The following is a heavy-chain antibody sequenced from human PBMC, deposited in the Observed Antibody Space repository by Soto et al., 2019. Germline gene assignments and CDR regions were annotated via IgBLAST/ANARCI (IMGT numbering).Heavy chain of an antibody. CDR2: IYYSGST. Sequence: PSETLSLTCTVSGGSVRSGSYYWSWIRQPPGKGLEWIGYIYYSGSTNYDPSLKSRVTISVDTSKNQFSLKLSSVTAADTAVYYCARPLYSYGPMDVWGQGTTVTVSS. D-gene: IGHD5-18*01. CDR1: GGSVRSGSYY. V-gene: IGHV4-61*01. CDR3: ARPLYSYGPMDV. J-gene: IGHJ6*02.